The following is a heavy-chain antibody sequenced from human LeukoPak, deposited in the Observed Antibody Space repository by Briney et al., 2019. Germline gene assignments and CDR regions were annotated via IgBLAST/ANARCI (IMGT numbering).Heavy chain of an antibody. D-gene: IGHD3-10*01. CDR2: IRYDGSNK. J-gene: IGHJ6*03. CDR1: GFTFSNYG. Sequence: GGSLRLSCAASGFTFSNYGMHWVRQAPGKGLEWVAFIRYDGSNKYYADSVKGRFTISRDNSKNTLYLQMNSLRAEDTAVYYCAKVGSGEPYYYYYYMDVWGKGTTVTVSS. V-gene: IGHV3-30*02. CDR3: AKVGSGEPYYYYYYMDV.